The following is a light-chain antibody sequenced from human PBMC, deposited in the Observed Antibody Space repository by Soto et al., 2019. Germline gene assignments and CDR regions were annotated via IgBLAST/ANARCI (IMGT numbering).Light chain of an antibody. CDR2: EVS. Sequence: QSVLTQPASVSGSPGQSITISCTGTSSDVGGYNYVSWYQQHPGKAPKLIIYEVSNRPAGISTRFSASKSGNTASLTISGLQAEDEGDYYCSSYTSSSTRVFGGGTQLTVL. CDR1: SSDVGGYNY. V-gene: IGLV2-14*01. J-gene: IGLJ2*01. CDR3: SSYTSSSTRV.